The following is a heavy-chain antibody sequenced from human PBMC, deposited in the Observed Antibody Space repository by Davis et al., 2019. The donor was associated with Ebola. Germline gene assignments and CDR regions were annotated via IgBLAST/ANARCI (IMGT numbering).Heavy chain of an antibody. CDR1: GYTFTGYY. CDR2: INPNSGGT. D-gene: IGHD2-21*01. V-gene: IGHV1-2*02. J-gene: IGHJ4*02. Sequence: ASVKVSCKASGYTFTGYYMHWVRQAPGQGLEWMGWINPNSGGTNYAQKFQGRVTMTRDTSISTAYMELSRLRSDDTAVYYCARDFGGATLLFVVVGAFDYWGQGTLVTVSS. CDR3: ARDFGGATLLFVVVGAFDY.